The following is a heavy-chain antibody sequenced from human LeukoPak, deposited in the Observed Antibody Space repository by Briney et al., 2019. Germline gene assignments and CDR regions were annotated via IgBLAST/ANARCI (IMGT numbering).Heavy chain of an antibody. D-gene: IGHD3-16*01. CDR2: ISRSSTII. V-gene: IGHV3-48*03. J-gene: IGHJ3*02. Sequence: GGSLRLSCAASGFTFSSYEWYWVRQAPGKGLEWISYISRSSTIINYADSLRGRFTIYRDGDRESLYLQMSSLRADDTAIYSCEASRQYVGAFDIWGQGTLVTVYS. CDR1: GFTFSSYE. CDR3: EASRQYVGAFDI.